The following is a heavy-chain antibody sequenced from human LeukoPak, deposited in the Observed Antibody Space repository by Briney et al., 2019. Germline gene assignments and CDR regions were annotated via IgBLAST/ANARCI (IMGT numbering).Heavy chain of an antibody. CDR3: ARGAYGSTNYNWFDP. CDR1: GGSVSSGSYY. D-gene: IGHD3-10*01. CDR2: IYTSGST. J-gene: IGHJ5*02. Sequence: SETLSLTYTVSGGSVSSGSYYWSWIRQPAGKGLEWIGRIYTSGSTNYNPSLKSRVTISVDTSKNQFSLKLSSVTAADTAVYYCARGAYGSTNYNWFDPWGQGTLVTVSS. V-gene: IGHV4-61*02.